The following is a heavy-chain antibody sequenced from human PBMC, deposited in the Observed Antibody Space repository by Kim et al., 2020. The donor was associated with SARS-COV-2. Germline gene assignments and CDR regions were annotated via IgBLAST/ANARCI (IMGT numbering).Heavy chain of an antibody. V-gene: IGHV4-31*02. CDR3: ARDSRI. Sequence: SISSAPYYWSSIRQHPGKGLEWIGYIYYSGSNYYSETTRYNPSLKSRVSISIDTSKSQFSLMMSSVAAADTAVYYCARDSRIWGQGILVTVSS. J-gene: IGHJ4*02. CDR2: IYYSGSNYYSETT. CDR1: SISSAPYY.